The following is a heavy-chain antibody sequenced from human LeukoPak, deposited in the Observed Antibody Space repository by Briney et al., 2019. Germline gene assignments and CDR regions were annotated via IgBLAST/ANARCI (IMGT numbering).Heavy chain of an antibody. V-gene: IGHV3-21*01. CDR3: TRGPDYFDY. Sequence: GGSLRLSCAASDFTFSSYTMNWVRQAPGKGLEWVSSISGSSTYIYYADSVKGRFTISRDNAKNPLYLQMNSLRAEDTAVYYCTRGPDYFDYWGQGTLVTVSS. CDR2: ISGSSTYI. J-gene: IGHJ4*02. CDR1: DFTFSSYT.